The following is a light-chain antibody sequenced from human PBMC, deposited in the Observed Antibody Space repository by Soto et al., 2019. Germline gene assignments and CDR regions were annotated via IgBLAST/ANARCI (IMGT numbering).Light chain of an antibody. CDR3: QSYDSSLSGSV. Sequence: QSVLTQPPSVSGAPGQRVTISCTGGNSNIGAGYDVHWYQQLPGTAPKLLIYVNNNRPSGVPDRFSGSKSGTSASLAITGLQAEDEADYYCQSYDSSLSGSVFGGGTKLTVL. CDR2: VNN. J-gene: IGLJ3*02. CDR1: NSNIGAGYD. V-gene: IGLV1-40*01.